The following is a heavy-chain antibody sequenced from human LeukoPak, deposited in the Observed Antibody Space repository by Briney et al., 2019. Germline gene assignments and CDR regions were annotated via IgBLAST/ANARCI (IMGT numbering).Heavy chain of an antibody. CDR2: ISHTGNT. Sequence: SETLSLTCTVSGGSLNNHYWSWVRQPPGKALEWIGYISHTGNTRSHPSLQSRVTISVDTSKNQFSLKLGSVTAADTAIYYCARDTSYTSETCCNDYFDSWGRGTLVTASS. CDR1: GGSLNNHY. V-gene: IGHV4-59*11. D-gene: IGHD2/OR15-2a*01. J-gene: IGHJ4*02. CDR3: ARDTSYTSETCCNDYFDS.